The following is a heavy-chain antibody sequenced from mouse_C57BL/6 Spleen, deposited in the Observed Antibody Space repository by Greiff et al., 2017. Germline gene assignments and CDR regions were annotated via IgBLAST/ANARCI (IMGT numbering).Heavy chain of an antibody. CDR1: GYTFTSYW. CDR3: ARRGDYSNFYAMDY. CDR2: IDPSDSYT. Sequence: VQLQQPGAELVRPGTSVKLSCKASGYTFTSYWMHWVKQRPGQGLEWIGVIDPSDSYTNYNQKFKGKATLTVDTSSSTAYMQLSSLTSGDSAVYYCARRGDYSNFYAMDYWGQGTSVTVSS. D-gene: IGHD2-5*01. J-gene: IGHJ4*01. V-gene: IGHV1-59*01.